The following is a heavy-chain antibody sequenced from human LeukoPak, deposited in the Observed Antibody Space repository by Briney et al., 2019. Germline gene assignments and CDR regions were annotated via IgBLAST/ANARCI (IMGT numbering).Heavy chain of an antibody. V-gene: IGHV3-23*01. CDR1: GFTFSNYA. Sequence: GGSLRLSCAASGFTFSNYAMSWVRQAPGKGLEWVSAISGSGGSTDYADSVKGRFSISRDNSKNTLYLQMNSLRAEDTAVYFCAKIGSAYYFDYYWGQGTLVTVSS. CDR2: ISGSGGST. CDR3: AKIGSAYYFDYY. D-gene: IGHD3-22*01. J-gene: IGHJ4*02.